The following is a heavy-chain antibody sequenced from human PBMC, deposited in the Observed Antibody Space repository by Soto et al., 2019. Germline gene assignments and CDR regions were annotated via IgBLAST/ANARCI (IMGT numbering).Heavy chain of an antibody. CDR1: GLAIARCP. J-gene: IGHJ6*02. V-gene: IGHV1-58*01. CDR3: AAFYGIFGVVITPDYYYGMDV. Sequence: ESSVRVCWTSSGLAIARCPLEWVLQTRGQRLDWIGWIVVGSGNTNYAQKFQERVTITRDMSTSTAYMELSSLRSEDTAVYYCAAFYGIFGVVITPDYYYGMDVWGQATSVNVSS. CDR2: IVVGSGNT. D-gene: IGHD3-3*01.